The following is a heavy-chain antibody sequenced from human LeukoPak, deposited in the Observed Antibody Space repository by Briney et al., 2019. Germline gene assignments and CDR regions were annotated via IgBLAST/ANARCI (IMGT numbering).Heavy chain of an antibody. CDR2: ISYDGSNK. J-gene: IGHJ4*02. Sequence: GGSPRLSCAASGFTFSSYAMHWVRQAPGKGLEWVAVISYDGSNKYYADSVKGRFTISRDNSKNTLYLQMNSLRAEDTAVYYCARDKDDSSGWYLDYWGQGTLVTVSS. V-gene: IGHV3-30*04. CDR1: GFTFSSYA. CDR3: ARDKDDSSGWYLDY. D-gene: IGHD6-19*01.